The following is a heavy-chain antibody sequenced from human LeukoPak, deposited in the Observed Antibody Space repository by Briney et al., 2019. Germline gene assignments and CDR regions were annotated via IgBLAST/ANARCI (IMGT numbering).Heavy chain of an antibody. CDR3: AREIPGRIAADC. Sequence: PGGSLRLSCAASEFTFSNYVMNWVRQAPGKGLEWISYIGGRGDGISYADSVKGRFIVSRDNAKNSLFLQMNRLRGEDTAIYFCAREIPGRIAADCWGQGTLVAVSS. CDR2: IGGRGDGI. D-gene: IGHD2-15*01. CDR1: EFTFSNYV. J-gene: IGHJ4*02. V-gene: IGHV3-48*01.